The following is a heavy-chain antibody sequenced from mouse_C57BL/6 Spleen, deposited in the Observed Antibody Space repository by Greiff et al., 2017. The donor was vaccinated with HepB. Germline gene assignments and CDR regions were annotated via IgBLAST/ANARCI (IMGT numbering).Heavy chain of an antibody. CDR3: ARLGQSDPYWYFDV. CDR2: ISSGSSTI. Sequence: EVQRVESGGGLVKPGGSLKLSCAASGFTFSDYGMHWVRQAPEKGLEWVAYISSGSSTIYYADTVKGRFTISRDNAKNTLFLQMTSLRSEDTAMYYCARLGQSDPYWYFDVWGTGTTVTVSS. J-gene: IGHJ1*03. CDR1: GFTFSDYG. V-gene: IGHV5-17*01. D-gene: IGHD3-3*01.